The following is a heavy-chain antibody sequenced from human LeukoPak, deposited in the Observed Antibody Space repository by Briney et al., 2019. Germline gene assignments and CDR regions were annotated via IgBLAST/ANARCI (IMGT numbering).Heavy chain of an antibody. J-gene: IGHJ6*03. CDR1: GDSMSGTNR. V-gene: IGHV4-4*02. CDR2: IYHDGST. CDR3: ASNGYYCIEF. D-gene: IGHD2-8*01. Sequence: SETLSLTCAVSGDSMSGTNRWRWIRQAPGKGLEWIGEIYHDGSTNYNPSLKSRVTISIDESRRQFSLRLNSVTAADTAVYYCASNGYYCIEFWGKGTTVTVSS.